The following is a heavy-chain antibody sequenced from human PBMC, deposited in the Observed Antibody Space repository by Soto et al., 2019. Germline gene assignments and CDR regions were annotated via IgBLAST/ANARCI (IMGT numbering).Heavy chain of an antibody. CDR3: ARGFCSGGSCYPAPEY. CDR1: RGSVSSGSYY. J-gene: IGHJ4*02. V-gene: IGHV4-61*01. CDR2: IYNSGST. Sequence: QVQLQESGPGLVKPSETLSLTCTVSRGSVSSGSYYWSWIRKPPGKGLEWIGYIYNSGSTNYNPHLKSRVSISVDTSKNQFSLRLSSVTAADTALYYCARGFCSGGSCYPAPEYWGQGTLVTVSS. D-gene: IGHD2-15*01.